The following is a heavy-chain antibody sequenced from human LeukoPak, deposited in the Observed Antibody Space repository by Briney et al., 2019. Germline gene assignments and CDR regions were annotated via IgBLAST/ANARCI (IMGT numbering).Heavy chain of an antibody. V-gene: IGHV1-8*02. CDR1: GYTFTGYY. Sequence: ASVKVSCKASGYTFTGYYMHWVRQATGQGLEWMGWMNPNSGNTGYAQKFQGRVTMTRNTSISTAYMELSSLRSEDTAVYYCARGRFTGATATDYWGQGTLVTVSS. D-gene: IGHD3-10*01. CDR3: ARGRFTGATATDY. J-gene: IGHJ4*02. CDR2: MNPNSGNT.